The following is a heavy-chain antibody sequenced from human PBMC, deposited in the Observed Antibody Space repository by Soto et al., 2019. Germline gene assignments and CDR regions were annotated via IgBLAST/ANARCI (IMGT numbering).Heavy chain of an antibody. Sequence: SETLSLTCTVSGGSISSGAHYWSWIRQQPGKGLEWIGYIYYSGTTYYTPSLMSRITILIDTSKNQFSLNLSSVTAADTAVYYCARTSYFDRSGYSDSWGQGTLVTVSS. J-gene: IGHJ4*02. CDR2: IYYSGTT. CDR3: ARTSYFDRSGYSDS. CDR1: GGSISSGAHY. D-gene: IGHD3-22*01. V-gene: IGHV4-31*03.